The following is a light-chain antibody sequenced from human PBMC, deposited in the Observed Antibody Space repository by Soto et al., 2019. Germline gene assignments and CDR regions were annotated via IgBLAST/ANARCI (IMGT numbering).Light chain of an antibody. Sequence: EIVMTQSPATLSVSPGERATLSCRASQSVSSNLAWYQEKPGQAPRLLIYAASTRATGLPARFSGSGSGTEFTLTISSLQSEDFAVYYCQQYDSWPPVTFGQGTRLEIK. CDR1: QSVSSN. CDR3: QQYDSWPPVT. J-gene: IGKJ5*01. CDR2: AAS. V-gene: IGKV3-15*01.